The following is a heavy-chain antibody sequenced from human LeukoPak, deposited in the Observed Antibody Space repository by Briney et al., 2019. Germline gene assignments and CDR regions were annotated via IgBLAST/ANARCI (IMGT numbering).Heavy chain of an antibody. CDR1: GFTFSSYA. CDR3: ARDAYCSSTSCTYNWFDP. J-gene: IGHJ5*02. Sequence: GGPLRLSCAASGFTFSSYAMHWVRQAPGKGLEWVAVISYDGSNKYYADSVKGRFTISRDNSKNTLYLQMNSLRAEDTAVYYCARDAYCSSTSCTYNWFDPWGQGTLVTVSS. D-gene: IGHD2-2*01. CDR2: ISYDGSNK. V-gene: IGHV3-30*04.